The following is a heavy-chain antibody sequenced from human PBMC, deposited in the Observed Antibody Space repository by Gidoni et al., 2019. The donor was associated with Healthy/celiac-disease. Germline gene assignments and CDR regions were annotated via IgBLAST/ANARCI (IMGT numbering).Heavy chain of an antibody. Sequence: EAQLLESGGGLVQPGGSLRLSWAAPGCTFSRHAMRWVRQAPGKGLEWVSAISGSGGSTYYADSVKGRFTISRDNSKNTLYLQMNSLRAEDTAVYYCEYCSGGSCYAHDAFDIWGQGTMVTVSS. J-gene: IGHJ3*02. V-gene: IGHV3-23*01. CDR2: ISGSGGST. CDR3: EYCSGGSCYAHDAFDI. CDR1: GCTFSRHA. D-gene: IGHD2-15*01.